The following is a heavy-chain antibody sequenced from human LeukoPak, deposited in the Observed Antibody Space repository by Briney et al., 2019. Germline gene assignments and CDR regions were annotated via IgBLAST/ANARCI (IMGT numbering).Heavy chain of an antibody. CDR2: INHSGST. J-gene: IGHJ4*02. CDR3: ARDCSGGSCYRGVDY. Sequence: PSETLSLTCAVYGGSFSGYYWSWIRQPPGKGLEWIGEINHSGSTNYNPSLKSRVTISVDTSKNQFSLKLSSVTAADTAAYYCARDCSGGSCYRGVDYWGQGTLVTVSS. D-gene: IGHD2-15*01. V-gene: IGHV4-34*01. CDR1: GGSFSGYY.